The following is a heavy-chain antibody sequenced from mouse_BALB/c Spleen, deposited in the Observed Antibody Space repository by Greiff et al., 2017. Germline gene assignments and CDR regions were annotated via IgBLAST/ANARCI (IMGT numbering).Heavy chain of an antibody. CDR2: ISNGGGST. D-gene: IGHD1-1*01. V-gene: IGHV5-12-2*01. J-gene: IGHJ3*01. CDR1: GFTFSSYT. CDR3: ARHGGSSPFAY. Sequence: EVQRVESGGGLVQPGGSLKLSCAASGFTFSSYTMSWVRQTPEKRLEWVAYISNGGGSTYYPDTVKGRFTISRDNAKNTLYLQMSSLKSEDTAMYYCARHGGSSPFAYWGQGTLVTVSA.